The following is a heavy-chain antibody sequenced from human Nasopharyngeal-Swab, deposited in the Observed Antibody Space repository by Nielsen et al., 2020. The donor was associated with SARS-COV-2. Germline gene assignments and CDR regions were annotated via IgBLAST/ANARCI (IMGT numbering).Heavy chain of an antibody. CDR2: IYYSGST. CDR3: ARDRGSSNPYYYGMDV. CDR1: GGSISSYY. D-gene: IGHD6-6*01. Sequence: SETLSLTCAVYGGSISSYYWSWIRQPPGKGLEWIGYIYYSGSTNYNPSLKSRVTISVDTSKNQFSLKLSSVTAADTAVYYCARDRGSSNPYYYGMDVWGQGTTVTVSS. V-gene: IGHV4-59*13. J-gene: IGHJ6*02.